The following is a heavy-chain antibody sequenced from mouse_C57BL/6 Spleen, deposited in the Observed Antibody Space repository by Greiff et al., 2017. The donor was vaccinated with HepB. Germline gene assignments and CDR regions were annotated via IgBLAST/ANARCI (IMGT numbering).Heavy chain of an antibody. CDR3: ARVDEGYFDV. Sequence: VQLQQSGAELVMPGASVKLSCKASGYTFTSYWMHWVKQRPGQGLEWIGEIDPSDSYTNYNQKFKGKSTLTVDKSSSTAYMQLSSLTSEDSAVYYCARVDEGYFDVWGTGTTVTVSS. V-gene: IGHV1-69*01. J-gene: IGHJ1*03. CDR2: IDPSDSYT. CDR1: GYTFTSYW.